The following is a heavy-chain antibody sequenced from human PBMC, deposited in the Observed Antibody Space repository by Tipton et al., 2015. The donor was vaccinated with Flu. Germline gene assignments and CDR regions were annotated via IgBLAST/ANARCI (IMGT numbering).Heavy chain of an antibody. J-gene: IGHJ4*02. V-gene: IGHV4-59*08. CDR3: ARLSYYDVDLKNFYFDH. CDR1: GGSVNSYF. Sequence: TLSLTCSVSGGSVNSYFWSWIRQPPGKGLEWIGGISYSGNTYYNPSLKSRVVISVDTSKSQFSLMLRSVTAADTAVYYCARLSYYDVDLKNFYFDHWGQGVLVTVSS. CDR2: ISYSGNT. D-gene: IGHD3-10*02.